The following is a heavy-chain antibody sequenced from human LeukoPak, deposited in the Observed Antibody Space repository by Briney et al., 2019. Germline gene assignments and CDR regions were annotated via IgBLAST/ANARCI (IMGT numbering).Heavy chain of an antibody. Sequence: GGSLRLSCAASGFTFSSYGMSWVRQAPGKGLEWVSAISGSGGSTYYADSVKGRFTISRDNSKNTLYLQMNSLRAEDTAVYYCAKAQYYYYYYMDVWGKGTTVTVSS. CDR1: GFTFSSYG. CDR3: AKAQYYYYYYMDV. V-gene: IGHV3-23*01. J-gene: IGHJ6*03. CDR2: ISGSGGST.